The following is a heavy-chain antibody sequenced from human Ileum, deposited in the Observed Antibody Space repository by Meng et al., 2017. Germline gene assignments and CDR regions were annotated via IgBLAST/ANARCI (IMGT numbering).Heavy chain of an antibody. V-gene: IGHV3-33*01. CDR2: IWYDGNNK. CDR1: GFTFSSYG. D-gene: IGHD5-12*01. J-gene: IGHJ6*02. Sequence: GGSLRLSCAASGFTFSSYGMHWVRLAPGKGLEWVTVIWYDGNNKYYADSVKGRFTISRDNSKNTVYLQMNSLRAEDTAVYYCARDRGFYYYYGMDVWGQGTTVTVSS. CDR3: ARDRGFYYYYGMDV.